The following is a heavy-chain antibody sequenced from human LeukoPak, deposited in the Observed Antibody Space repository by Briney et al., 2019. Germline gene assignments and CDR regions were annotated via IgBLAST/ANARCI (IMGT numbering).Heavy chain of an antibody. CDR2: IYYSGST. D-gene: IGHD3-16*01. CDR1: GGSISSSSYY. CDR3: ATPEGGANLGAFDI. V-gene: IGHV4-39*07. Sequence: PSETLSLTCTVSGGSISSSSYYWGWIRQPPGKGLEWIGSIYYSGSTYYNPSLKSRVTISVDTSKNQFSLKLSSVTAADTAVYYCATPEGGANLGAFDIWGQGTMVTVSS. J-gene: IGHJ3*02.